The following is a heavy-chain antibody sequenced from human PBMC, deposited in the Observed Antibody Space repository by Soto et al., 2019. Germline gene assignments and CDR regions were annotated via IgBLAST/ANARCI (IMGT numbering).Heavy chain of an antibody. CDR3: ARVAYSGFEYFFDS. D-gene: IGHD5-12*01. CDR2: IYHSGST. J-gene: IGHJ4*02. Sequence: SETLSLTCAVSGYSISSGYYWGWIRQPPGKGLEWIGSIYHSGSTYYNPSLKSRVTISQDRSKNQFSLSLSSVTAADTAMYFCARVAYSGFEYFFDSWGQGILVTVSS. V-gene: IGHV4-38-2*01. CDR1: GYSISSGYY.